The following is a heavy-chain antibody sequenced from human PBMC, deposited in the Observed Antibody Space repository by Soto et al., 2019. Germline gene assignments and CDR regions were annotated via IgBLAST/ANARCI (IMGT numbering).Heavy chain of an antibody. CDR2: IIPILGIA. V-gene: IGHV1-69*04. CDR1: GFTLYRHS. J-gene: IGHJ4*02. D-gene: IGHD3-22*01. Sequence: GGSVEVSRKGSGFTLYRHSISWGGQAPGKGVEWTGRIIPILGIANYAQKFQGRVTITADKSTSTAYMELSSLRSEDTAVYYCARAPYYYDSSGYPALDYWGQGTLVTVSS. CDR3: ARAPYYYDSSGYPALDY.